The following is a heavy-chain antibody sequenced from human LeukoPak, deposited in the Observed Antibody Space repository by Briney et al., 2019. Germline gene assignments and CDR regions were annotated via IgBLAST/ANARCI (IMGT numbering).Heavy chain of an antibody. V-gene: IGHV3-23*01. Sequence: GGSLRLSCAVSGFTFSSYAMSWVRQAPGKGLEWVSAISGNGGSTYYADSVKGRFTISRDNSKNTLYLQMNSLRVEDAAVYYCAKAPGDSSGYYWYYYYYGMDVWGQGTTVTVSS. D-gene: IGHD3-22*01. J-gene: IGHJ6*02. CDR2: ISGNGGST. CDR1: GFTFSSYA. CDR3: AKAPGDSSGYYWYYYYYGMDV.